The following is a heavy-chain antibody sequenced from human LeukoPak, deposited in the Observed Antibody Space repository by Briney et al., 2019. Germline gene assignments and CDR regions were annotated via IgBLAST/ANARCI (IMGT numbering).Heavy chain of an antibody. CDR3: ARDRGGGFNY. CDR2: MNPNSGNR. D-gene: IGHD3-16*01. J-gene: IGHJ4*02. Sequence: ASVKVSCKASGYTFSSYDINWVRQATGQGLEWMGWMNPNSGNRGYAQKFQGRVTMTRDMSTSTVYMELSSLRSEDTAVYYCARDRGGGFNYWGQGTLVTVSS. V-gene: IGHV1-8*02. CDR1: GYTFSSYD.